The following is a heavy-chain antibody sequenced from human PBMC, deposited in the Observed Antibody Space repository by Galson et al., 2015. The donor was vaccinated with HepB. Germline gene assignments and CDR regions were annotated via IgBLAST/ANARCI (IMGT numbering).Heavy chain of an antibody. Sequence: SLRLSCAASGFTVSSNYMSWVRQAPGKGLERVSVIYRGGSTYYADSVKGRFTSSRDNSKNTLYLQMNSLRAEDTAVYYCARVGYYDSSAPRDEYFQHWGQGTLVTVSS. V-gene: IGHV3-66*01. CDR2: IYRGGST. CDR3: ARVGYYDSSAPRDEYFQH. J-gene: IGHJ1*01. D-gene: IGHD3-22*01. CDR1: GFTVSSNY.